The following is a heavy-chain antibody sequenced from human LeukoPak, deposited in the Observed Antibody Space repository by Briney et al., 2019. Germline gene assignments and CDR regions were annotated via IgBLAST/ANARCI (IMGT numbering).Heavy chain of an antibody. V-gene: IGHV1-24*01. CDR2: FDPEDGET. J-gene: IGHJ4*02. D-gene: IGHD6-13*01. CDR3: ATWRGYSSSWYHFDY. CDR1: GYTLTELS. Sequence: ASVKVSCKVSGYTLTELSMHWVRQAPGKGLEWMGGFDPEDGETIYAQKFQGRVTMTEDTSTDTAYMELSSLRSEDTAVNYCATWRGYSSSWYHFDYWGQGTLVTVSS.